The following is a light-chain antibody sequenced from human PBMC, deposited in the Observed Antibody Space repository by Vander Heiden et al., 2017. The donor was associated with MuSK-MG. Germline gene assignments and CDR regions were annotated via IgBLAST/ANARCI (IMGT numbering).Light chain of an antibody. CDR3: QQYCSSRA. J-gene: IGKJ1*01. CDR2: GAS. V-gene: IGKV3-20*01. Sequence: EIVLTPSPGPLSLSPGERATLSCRASQSVSSSYLAWYQQKPGQAPRLLIYGASSRATGIPDRFSGSGSGTDFTLTISRLEPEDVAVYYCQQYCSSRAFGQGTKVEIK. CDR1: QSVSSSY.